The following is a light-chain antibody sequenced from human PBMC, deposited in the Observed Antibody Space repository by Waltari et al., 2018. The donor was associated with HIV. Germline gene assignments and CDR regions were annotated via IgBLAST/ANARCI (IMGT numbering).Light chain of an antibody. CDR1: QSVSKNY. CDR3: QQYGSSPCT. CDR2: GAS. V-gene: IGKV3-20*01. Sequence: EIVLTQSPGTLSLSPGERATLSCRASQSVSKNYLAWYQQKSGQAPRLLIYGASSRATGIADRFSGSGSGTDFTLTIRLEPEDFAVYYCQQYGSSPCTFGPGTKVDVK. J-gene: IGKJ3*01.